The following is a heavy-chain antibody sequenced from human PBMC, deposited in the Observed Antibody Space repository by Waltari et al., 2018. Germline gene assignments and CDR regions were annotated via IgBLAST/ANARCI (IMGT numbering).Heavy chain of an antibody. CDR1: GFTFSSYW. CDR2: IKQDGSEK. J-gene: IGHJ4*02. Sequence: EVQLVESGGGLVQPGGSLRLSCAASGFTFSSYWMSWVGQAPGKGREGVANIKQDGSEKYYVDSVKGRFTISRDNAKNSLYLQMNSLRAEDTAVYYCARGGAIFGVVISRWGQGTLVTVSS. V-gene: IGHV3-7*01. D-gene: IGHD3-3*01. CDR3: ARGGAIFGVVISR.